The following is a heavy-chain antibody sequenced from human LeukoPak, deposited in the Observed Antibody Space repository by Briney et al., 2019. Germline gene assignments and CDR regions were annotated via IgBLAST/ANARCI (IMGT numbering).Heavy chain of an antibody. J-gene: IGHJ6*03. Sequence: GASVKVSCKASGYTFTSYDINWVRQATGQGLEWMGWMNPNSGNTGYAHKFQGRVTMTRNTSISTAYMELSSLRSEDTAVYYCARVCSGSVPAASQTYYYYYMDVWGKGTTVTVSS. CDR1: GYTFTSYD. V-gene: IGHV1-8*01. D-gene: IGHD2-2*01. CDR2: MNPNSGNT. CDR3: ARVCSGSVPAASQTYYYYYMDV.